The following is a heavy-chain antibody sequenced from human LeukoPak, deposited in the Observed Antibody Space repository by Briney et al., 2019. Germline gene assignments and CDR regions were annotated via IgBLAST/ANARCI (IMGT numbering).Heavy chain of an antibody. D-gene: IGHD3-9*01. CDR2: IYYSGST. Sequence: PSETLSLTCTVSAGSLTSSDYYWGWIRQPPGKGLEWIARIYYSGSTYYNPSLKSRGTISVDTSKNQFSLKLSSVTATDTAVYYCARLDGQGYYDILTGYYGHWFDPWGQGTLVTVSS. V-gene: IGHV4-39*01. CDR1: AGSLTSSDYY. J-gene: IGHJ5*02. CDR3: ARLDGQGYYDILTGYYGHWFDP.